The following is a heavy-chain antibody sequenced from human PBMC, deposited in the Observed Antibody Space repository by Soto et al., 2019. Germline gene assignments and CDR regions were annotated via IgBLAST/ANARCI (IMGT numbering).Heavy chain of an antibody. CDR2: IRRKANSDTT. CDR3: AMLGGWSGGSSGMDV. Sequence: EVQLVESGGGLVQPGGSLRLSCAASGLIFSDYHMDWVRQAPGKGLEWVGRIRRKANSDTTEYAASVKGRLTISRDDSKSSLYLQINSLKSEDTAVYYCAMLGGWSGGSSGMDVWGQGTTVTVSS. CDR1: GLIFSDYH. J-gene: IGHJ6*02. V-gene: IGHV3-72*01. D-gene: IGHD6-19*01.